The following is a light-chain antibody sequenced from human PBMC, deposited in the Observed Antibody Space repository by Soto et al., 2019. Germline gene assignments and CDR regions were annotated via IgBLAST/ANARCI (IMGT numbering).Light chain of an antibody. Sequence: QSVLTQPPSASGSPGQSVTISCTGTSSDVGAYTYVSWYQQYPGKAPKLMLYEVSKRPSGVPDRFSGSKSGNTASLTVSGLQAEDEADYYCTSYVGSNIWVFGGGTKLTVL. CDR3: TSYVGSNIWV. J-gene: IGLJ3*02. CDR1: SSDVGAYTY. V-gene: IGLV2-8*01. CDR2: EVS.